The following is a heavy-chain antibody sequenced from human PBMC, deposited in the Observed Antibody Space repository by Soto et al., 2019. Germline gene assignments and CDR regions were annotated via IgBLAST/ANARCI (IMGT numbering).Heavy chain of an antibody. V-gene: IGHV5-51*01. CDR3: ARHYCSSTSCYPVYYYYYGMDV. Sequence: GESLKISCKGSGYSFTSYWIGWVRQMPGKGLGWMGIIYPGDSDTRYSPSFQGQVTISADKSISTAYLQWSSLKASDTAMYYCARHYCSSTSCYPVYYYYYGMDVWGQGTTVTVS. CDR2: IYPGDSDT. CDR1: GYSFTSYW. J-gene: IGHJ6*02. D-gene: IGHD2-2*01.